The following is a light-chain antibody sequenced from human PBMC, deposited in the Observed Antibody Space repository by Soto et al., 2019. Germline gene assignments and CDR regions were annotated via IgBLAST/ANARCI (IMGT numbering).Light chain of an antibody. CDR1: QSISAW. V-gene: IGKV1-5*01. CDR3: QQYNTYPWT. CDR2: DGS. J-gene: IGKJ1*01. Sequence: DIQMTQSPSTLSASVGDRVSINCRASQSISAWLAWYQQRPGKAPKLLIYDGSSLERGVPSRFSGRGFGTEFTLTISSLQPDDLATYYCQQYNTYPWTFGQGTKVDIK.